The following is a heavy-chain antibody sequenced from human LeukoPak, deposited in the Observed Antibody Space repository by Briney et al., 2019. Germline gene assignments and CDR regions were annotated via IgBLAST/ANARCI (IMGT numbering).Heavy chain of an antibody. CDR1: GGSISSYY. J-gene: IGHJ4*02. D-gene: IGHD2-2*01. V-gene: IGHV4-59*08. CDR3: ARGGSSTSSLDY. Sequence: SETLSLTCTVSGGSISSYYWSWVRQPPGKGLEWVGYIYYSGSTNYNPSLKRGGTISVDTYKKKFSLKLSSVTAADTAVYYCARGGSSTSSLDYWGQGTLVTVSS. CDR2: IYYSGST.